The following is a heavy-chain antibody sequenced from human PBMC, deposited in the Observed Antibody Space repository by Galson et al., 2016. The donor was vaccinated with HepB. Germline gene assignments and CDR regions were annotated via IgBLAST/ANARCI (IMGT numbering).Heavy chain of an antibody. D-gene: IGHD2-2*01. CDR3: ASIVVVSSAPTNYFDY. Sequence: SETLSLTCTASGGSISTRTYYWVWIRQPPGKGLEWIGSINYSGNTYYNPSLKSRVTISVDTSRNQFSLRLSSVTAADTAVYYCASIVVVSSAPTNYFDYWGQGTLVTVSS. J-gene: IGHJ4*02. CDR2: INYSGNT. CDR1: GGSISTRTYY. V-gene: IGHV4-39*01.